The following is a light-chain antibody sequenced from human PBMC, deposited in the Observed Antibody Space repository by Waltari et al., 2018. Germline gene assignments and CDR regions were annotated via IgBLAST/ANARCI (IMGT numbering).Light chain of an antibody. J-gene: IGKJ3*01. CDR1: QVISNY. Sequence: DIQMTQSPSSLSAPVGDRVTITCRASQVISNYLAWYQQKPGKVPKLLTYAASTLQSGVPSRFSGGGSGTDFTLTINSLQPEDVATYYCQKYISAPFTFGPGTKVDIK. CDR3: QKYISAPFT. CDR2: AAS. V-gene: IGKV1-27*01.